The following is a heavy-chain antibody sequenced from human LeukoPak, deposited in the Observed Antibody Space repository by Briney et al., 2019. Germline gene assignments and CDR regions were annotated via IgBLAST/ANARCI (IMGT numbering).Heavy chain of an antibody. J-gene: IGHJ5*01. CDR2: INSDGSST. CDR1: GFTFTTYW. CDR3: ATLEGSGWSDY. D-gene: IGHD6-19*01. V-gene: IGHV3-74*01. Sequence: PGGSLRLSCAASGFTFTTYWMHWVRQTPEKGLVRVSRINSDGSSTNYADSVKGRFTISRDNAKNTLYLQMNSLRAEDTAVYYCATLEGSGWSDYWGQGTPVTVSS.